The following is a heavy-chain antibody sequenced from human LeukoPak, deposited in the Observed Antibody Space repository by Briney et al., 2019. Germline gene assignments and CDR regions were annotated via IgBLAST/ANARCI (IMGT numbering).Heavy chain of an antibody. D-gene: IGHD6-6*01. CDR3: TTVGEEIAALAAGY. CDR1: GFTFSNAW. J-gene: IGHJ4*02. V-gene: IGHV3-15*01. Sequence: PGGSLRLSCAASGFTFSNAWMSWVRQAPGKGLEWVGRIKSKTDGGTTDYAAPVKGRFAISRDDSKNTLYLQMNSLKTEDTAVYYCTTVGEEIAALAAGYWGQGTLVTVSS. CDR2: IKSKTDGGTT.